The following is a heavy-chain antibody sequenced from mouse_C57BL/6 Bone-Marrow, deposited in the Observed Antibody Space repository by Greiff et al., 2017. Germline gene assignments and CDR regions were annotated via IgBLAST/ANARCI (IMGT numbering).Heavy chain of an antibody. CDR2: IDPSDSYT. V-gene: IGHV1-59*01. CDR1: GYTFTSYW. D-gene: IGHD1-1*01. Sequence: QVQLQQPGAELVRPGTSVKLSCKASGYTFTSYWMHWVKQRPGQGLEWIGVIDPSDSYTNYNQKIKGKATLTVDTSSSTAYMQLSSLTSEDSAVYYCARNYYGSSSYWYFDVWGTGTTVTVSS. CDR3: ARNYYGSSSYWYFDV. J-gene: IGHJ1*03.